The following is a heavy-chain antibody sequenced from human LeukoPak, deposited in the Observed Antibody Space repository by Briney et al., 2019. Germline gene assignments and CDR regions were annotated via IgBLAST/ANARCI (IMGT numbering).Heavy chain of an antibody. D-gene: IGHD2-2*01. V-gene: IGHV3-15*01. J-gene: IGHJ4*02. Sequence: GGSLRLPCAASGFTFSNARMSWVRQAPGKGLEWVSRIISKTDGGQTDYAAPVKGRFTISRDDKKNTLYMQMNRLKTTDTDVYYGTTFVFSSFSCFDYWGQGTLVTVS. CDR1: GFTFSNAR. CDR3: TTFVFSSFSCFDY. CDR2: IISKTDGGQT.